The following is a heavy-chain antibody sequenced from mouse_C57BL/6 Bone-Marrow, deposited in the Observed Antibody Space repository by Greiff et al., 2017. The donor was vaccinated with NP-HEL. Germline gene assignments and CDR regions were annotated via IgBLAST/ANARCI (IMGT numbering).Heavy chain of an antibody. CDR2: ILPGSGST. V-gene: IGHV1-9*01. Sequence: QVQLQQSGAELMKPGASVKLSCKATGYTFTGYWIEWVKQRPGHGLEWIGEILPGSGSTNYNEKFKGKATFTADTSSNTAYMQLSSLTTEDSAIYYCARTITTVVEDYYAMDYWGQGTSVTVSS. CDR1: GYTFTGYW. J-gene: IGHJ4*01. D-gene: IGHD1-1*01. CDR3: ARTITTVVEDYYAMDY.